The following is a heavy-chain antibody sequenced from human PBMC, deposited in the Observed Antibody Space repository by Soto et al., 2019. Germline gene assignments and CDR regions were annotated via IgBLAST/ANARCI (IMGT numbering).Heavy chain of an antibody. CDR2: ISGSGGST. J-gene: IGHJ4*02. V-gene: IGHV3-23*01. CDR1: GFTFSIYA. Sequence: EVQLLDSGGGLVQPGGSLRLSCAASGFTFSIYAMSWVRQAPGEGLERVSSISGSGGSTYYAAPVKGRFTISRDNSKNTVYLHMTSLRAEDTALYYCAKESSGGGVDHLDYWGQGTLVTVSS. CDR3: AKESSGGGVDHLDY. D-gene: IGHD3-16*01.